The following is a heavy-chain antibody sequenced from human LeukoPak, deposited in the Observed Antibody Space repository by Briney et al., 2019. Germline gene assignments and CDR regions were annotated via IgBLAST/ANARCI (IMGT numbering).Heavy chain of an antibody. CDR3: AKSRGDSCYSGMDV. V-gene: IGHV3-33*03. J-gene: IGHJ6*02. Sequence: GGSLRLSCAASGFTFSSYGMHWVRQAPGKGLEWVAVIWYDGSNKYYADSVKGRFTISRDNSKNTLYLQVNSLRVEDTAVYYCAKSRGDSCYSGMDVWGQGTTVTVSS. D-gene: IGHD3-22*01. CDR1: GFTFSSYG. CDR2: IWYDGSNK.